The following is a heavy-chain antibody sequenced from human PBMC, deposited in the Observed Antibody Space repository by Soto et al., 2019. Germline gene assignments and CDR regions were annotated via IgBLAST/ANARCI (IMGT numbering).Heavy chain of an antibody. J-gene: IGHJ4*02. D-gene: IGHD6-19*01. CDR1: GGSISSYY. CDR3: ARGVDRQWADY. Sequence: SETLSLTCTVSGGSISSYYWSWIRRPPGKGLEWIGYIYYSGSTNYNPSLKSRVTISVDTSKNQFSLKLSSLTAADTAVYYCARGVDRQWADYWGRGTLVTVSS. V-gene: IGHV4-59*01. CDR2: IYYSGST.